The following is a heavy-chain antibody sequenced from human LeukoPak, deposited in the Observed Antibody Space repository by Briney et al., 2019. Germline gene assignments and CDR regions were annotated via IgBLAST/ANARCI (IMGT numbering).Heavy chain of an antibody. Sequence: QPGGSLRLSCAASGFTFSSYSMNWVRQAPGKGLERVSYISSSSSTIYYADSVKGRFTISRDNAKNSLYLQMNSLRAEDTAVYYCARRRRSISPIGDYWGQGTLVTVSS. CDR1: GFTFSSYS. D-gene: IGHD3-22*01. CDR2: ISSSSSTI. CDR3: ARRRRSISPIGDY. J-gene: IGHJ4*02. V-gene: IGHV3-48*01.